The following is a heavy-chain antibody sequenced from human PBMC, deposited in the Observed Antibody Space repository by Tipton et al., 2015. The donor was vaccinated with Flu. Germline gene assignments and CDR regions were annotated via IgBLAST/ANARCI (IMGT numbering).Heavy chain of an antibody. Sequence: SLRLSCAASGFTFASYTFNWVRQAPGKGLEWLSSISGSSSLIYYADSVRGRSTISRDNAKDSVYLQMNSLRVEDTAVYYCVRGDARDQWGQGTLVRISS. CDR3: VRGDARDQ. D-gene: IGHD2-8*01. CDR2: ISGSSSLI. V-gene: IGHV3-21*01. CDR1: GFTFASYT. J-gene: IGHJ5*02.